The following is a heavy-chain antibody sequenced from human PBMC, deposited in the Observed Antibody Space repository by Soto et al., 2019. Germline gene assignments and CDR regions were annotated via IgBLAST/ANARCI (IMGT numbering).Heavy chain of an antibody. D-gene: IGHD3-22*01. V-gene: IGHV3-23*01. Sequence: PGGSLRLSCAASGFMFSSYAMSWVRQAPGKGLEWVSSISASGGTANLADSVEGRCTISRDNSKSTLYLQMNSLRAEDTAVYYCAKLTHPSDSTGYYYERVSGWIDSWGQGTLVTVSS. CDR2: ISASGGTA. CDR3: AKLTHPSDSTGYYYERVSGWIDS. CDR1: GFMFSSYA. J-gene: IGHJ5*01.